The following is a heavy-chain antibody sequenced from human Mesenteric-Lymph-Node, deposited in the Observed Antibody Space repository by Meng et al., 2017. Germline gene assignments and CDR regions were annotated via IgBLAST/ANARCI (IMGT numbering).Heavy chain of an antibody. D-gene: IGHD1-26*01. J-gene: IGHJ4*02. CDR3: ARGVGSYRRLYYFDY. CDR1: GYTFTSYY. Sequence: ASVKVSCKASGYTFTSYYMHWVRQAPGQGLEWMGIINPSGGSTSYAQKFQGRVTMTRDTSTSTVYMELSSLRSEDTAVYYCARGVGSYRRLYYFDYWGQGTLVTVSS. CDR2: INPSGGST. V-gene: IGHV1-46*01.